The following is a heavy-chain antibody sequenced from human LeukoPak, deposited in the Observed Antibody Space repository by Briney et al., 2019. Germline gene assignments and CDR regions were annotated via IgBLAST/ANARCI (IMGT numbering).Heavy chain of an antibody. CDR1: GGSFSGYY. J-gene: IGHJ5*02. CDR2: INHSGST. V-gene: IGHV4-34*01. D-gene: IGHD1-26*01. CDR3: ARGVRWELLPWFDP. Sequence: PSETLSLTCAVYGGSFSGYYWSWIRQPPGKGLEWIGEINHSGSTNYNPSLKSRVTISVDTSKNQFSLKLSSVTAADTAVYCCARGVRWELLPWFDPWGQGTLVTVSS.